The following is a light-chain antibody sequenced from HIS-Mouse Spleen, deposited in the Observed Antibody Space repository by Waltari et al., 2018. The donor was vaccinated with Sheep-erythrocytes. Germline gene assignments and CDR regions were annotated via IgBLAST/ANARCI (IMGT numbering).Light chain of an antibody. V-gene: IGLV2-23*01. CDR1: SSAVGSYNL. Sequence: QSALTPPASVSGSPGQSITISCTGTSSAVGSYNLFSWYQQHPGKAPKLMIYEGSKRPSGVSNRFSGSKSGNTASLTISGLQAEDEADYYCCSYAGSSTYVVFGGGTKLTVL. CDR3: CSYAGSSTYVV. J-gene: IGLJ2*01. CDR2: EGS.